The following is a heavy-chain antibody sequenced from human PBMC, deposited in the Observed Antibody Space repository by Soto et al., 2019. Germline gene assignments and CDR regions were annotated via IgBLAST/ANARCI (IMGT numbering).Heavy chain of an antibody. J-gene: IGHJ3*01. CDR1: GFTLSIYS. Sequence: EVQLVESGGGLVQPGGSLRLSCAASGFTLSIYSMHWVRQAPGKGLEFVSAISYGGGGTFYADSVKGGFTISRDTSKNTLYLQMGSLSTEDMAVYYWARISAIGQAAFDLWRQGTMVTVSS. CDR2: ISYGGGGT. CDR3: ARISAIGQAAFDL. V-gene: IGHV3-64*07.